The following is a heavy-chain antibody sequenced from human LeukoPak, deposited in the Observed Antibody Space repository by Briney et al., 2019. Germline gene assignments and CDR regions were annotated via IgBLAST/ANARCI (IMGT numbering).Heavy chain of an antibody. CDR3: ARGLIAAAGTGYYGMDV. Sequence: ASETLSLTCTVSGGSISSYYFSWIRQPPGKGLEWIGYIHYSGSTNYNPSLKSRVTISLDTSKNQFSLMLSSVTAADTAVYYCARGLIAAAGTGYYGMDVWGQGTTVTVSS. CDR2: IHYSGST. V-gene: IGHV4-59*01. J-gene: IGHJ6*02. CDR1: GGSISSYY. D-gene: IGHD6-13*01.